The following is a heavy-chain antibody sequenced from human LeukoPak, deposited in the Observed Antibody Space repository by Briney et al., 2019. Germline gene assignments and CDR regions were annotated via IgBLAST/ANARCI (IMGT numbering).Heavy chain of an antibody. CDR3: ARDAPGGSSSWWEPDYDNMDV. CDR2: ISGVNGNT. V-gene: IGHV1-18*01. Sequence: ASVKVSCTASGYTFTTYGISWVRQAPGQGLEWMGWISGVNGNTNCAQKLQGRVTMTTDTSTSTAYMELRSLTSDDTAVYYCARDAPGGSSSWWEPDYDNMDVWGKGTTVTVSS. CDR1: GYTFTTYG. D-gene: IGHD6-13*01. J-gene: IGHJ6*03.